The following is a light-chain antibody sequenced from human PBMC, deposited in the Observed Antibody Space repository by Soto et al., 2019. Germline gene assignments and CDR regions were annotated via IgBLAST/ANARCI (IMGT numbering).Light chain of an antibody. J-gene: IGLJ3*02. CDR2: EVT. V-gene: IGLV2-14*01. CDR3: QSYDSSLSGWV. CDR1: SSDVGRYNY. Sequence: QSALTQPASVSGSPGQSITISCTGTSSDVGRYNYVSWYQQYPGRAPKLIIYEVTNRPSGVSDRFSGSKSGNVASLTISGLQAADEADYYCQSYDSSLSGWVFGGGTKLTVL.